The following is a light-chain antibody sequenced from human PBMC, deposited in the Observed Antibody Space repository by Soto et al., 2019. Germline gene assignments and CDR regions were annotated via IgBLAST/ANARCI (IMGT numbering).Light chain of an antibody. J-gene: IGLJ1*01. CDR3: SSYAGSNNRYV. Sequence: QSALTQPASVSGSPGQSITISCTGTSTDVGSHYLVSWYQQHPGKVPKLIIYEVSKRPSGVPDRFSGSKSGNTASLTVSGLQAEDEADYYCSSYAGSNNRYVFGTGTKLTVL. V-gene: IGLV2-14*02. CDR2: EVS. CDR1: STDVGSHYL.